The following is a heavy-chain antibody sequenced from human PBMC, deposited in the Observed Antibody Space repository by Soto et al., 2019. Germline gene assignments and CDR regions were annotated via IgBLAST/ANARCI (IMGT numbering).Heavy chain of an antibody. CDR1: GGSISLSSFY. CDR2: FHHSGTT. J-gene: IGHJ6*03. D-gene: IGHD1-1*01. CDR3: ARHRSRTATYYYYYMDV. Sequence: SETVALTSDVSGGSISLSSFYWGWIRHPPGKGLEWIGNFHHSGTTHYNPSLKSRVTISVDTSKNQFSLKLSSVTAADAAMYYCARHRSRTATYYYYYMDVWGKGTTVTVS. V-gene: IGHV4-39*01.